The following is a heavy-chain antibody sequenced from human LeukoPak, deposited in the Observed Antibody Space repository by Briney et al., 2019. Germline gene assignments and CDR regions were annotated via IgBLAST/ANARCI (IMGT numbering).Heavy chain of an antibody. CDR2: IKKDGSEE. D-gene: IGHD1-14*01. V-gene: IGHV3-7*01. CDR1: GFTLNSYL. J-gene: IGHJ3*01. Sequence: GGSLRRSCAASGFTLNSYLMSWVRQAPGRGLEWVANIKKDGSEESYLDSVKGRFTVSRDNAKNSLFLQMNSLRGEDTAVYYCARSNPNRNALDLWGQGTMVTISS. CDR3: ARSNPNRNALDL.